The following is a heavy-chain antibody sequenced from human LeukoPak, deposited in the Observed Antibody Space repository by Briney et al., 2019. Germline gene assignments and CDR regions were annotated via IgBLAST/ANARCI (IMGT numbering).Heavy chain of an antibody. Sequence: QPGGSLRLSCVVSGFSFSSFGMHWVRQAPGKGLEWVAVVSHDGSNKDYADSVRGRFTISRDNSKNTLYLQMNSLRAEDTAVYYCARVPVKKRAVAATRIAGSDPYYGMDVWGQGTTVTVSS. CDR3: ARVPVKKRAVAATRIAGSDPYYGMDV. D-gene: IGHD6-19*01. J-gene: IGHJ6*02. V-gene: IGHV3-30*03. CDR2: VSHDGSNK. CDR1: GFSFSSFG.